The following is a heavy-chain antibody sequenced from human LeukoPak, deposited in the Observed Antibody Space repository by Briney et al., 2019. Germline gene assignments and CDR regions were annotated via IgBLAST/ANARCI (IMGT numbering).Heavy chain of an antibody. CDR3: TRDGYSSTWYVFDF. Sequence: SQTLSLTCAISGDSVSSNSAAWTWIRQSPSRGLEWLGRTYYRSKWYNDYAVSVKSRITINPDTSKNQFSLQLNSVTPEDTAVYYCTRDGYSSTWYVFDFWGQGTLVTVSS. CDR1: GDSVSSNSAA. D-gene: IGHD6-13*01. V-gene: IGHV6-1*01. J-gene: IGHJ4*02. CDR2: TYYRSKWYN.